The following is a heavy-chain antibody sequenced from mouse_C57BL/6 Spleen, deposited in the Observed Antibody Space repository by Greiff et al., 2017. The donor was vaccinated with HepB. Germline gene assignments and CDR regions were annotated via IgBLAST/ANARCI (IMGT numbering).Heavy chain of an antibody. CDR2: IYPGDGDT. CDR3: ARYYYGSSHYYAMDY. D-gene: IGHD1-1*01. CDR1: GYAFSSYW. V-gene: IGHV1-80*01. J-gene: IGHJ4*01. Sequence: QVQLKQSGAELVKPGASVKISCKASGYAFSSYWMNWVKQRPGKGLEWIGQIYPGDGDTNYNGKFKGKATLTADKSSSTAYMQLSSLTSEDSAVYFCARYYYGSSHYYAMDYWGQGTSVTVSS.